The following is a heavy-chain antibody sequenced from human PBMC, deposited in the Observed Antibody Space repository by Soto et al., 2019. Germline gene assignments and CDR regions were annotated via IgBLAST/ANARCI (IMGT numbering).Heavy chain of an antibody. V-gene: IGHV3-48*03. CDR3: ARNGCYGRFYWYFDL. D-gene: IGHD3-3*01. CDR1: GFTFSSYE. CDR2: IRSSGSTI. Sequence: EVQLVESGGGLVQPGGSLRLSCAASGFTFSSYEMHWVRQAPGTGLEWVSYIRSSGSTIYYADSVKGRFTISRDNAKNSLYLQMNSLRAEDTAVYYWARNGCYGRFYWYFDLWGRGTLVTVSS. J-gene: IGHJ2*01.